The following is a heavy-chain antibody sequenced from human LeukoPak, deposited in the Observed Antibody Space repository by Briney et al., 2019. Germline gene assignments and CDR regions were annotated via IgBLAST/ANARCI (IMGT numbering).Heavy chain of an antibody. V-gene: IGHV3-23*01. CDR2: ISCSGGST. D-gene: IGHD3-22*01. J-gene: IGHJ4*02. Sequence: GGSLRLSCAASGSTFSNAWMSWVRQAPGKGLEWVSAISCSGGSTYYADSVKGRFTISRDNSKNTLHLQMNNLRAEDTALYYCAKTPDIDMIEVGTSFDYWGQGTLVSVST. CDR1: GSTFSNAW. CDR3: AKTPDIDMIEVGTSFDY.